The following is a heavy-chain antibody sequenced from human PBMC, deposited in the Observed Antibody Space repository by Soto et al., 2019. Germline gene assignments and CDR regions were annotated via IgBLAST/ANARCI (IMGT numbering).Heavy chain of an antibody. CDR2: IKQDGSEK. V-gene: IGHV3-7*01. D-gene: IGHD1-1*01. CDR1: GFTFSSYW. CDR3: ARDINGATGTWNDY. Sequence: EVQLVESGGGLVQPGGSLRLSCAASGFTFSSYWMSWVRQAPGKGLEWVANIKQDGSEKYYVDSVKGRFTISRDNAKNSLYLQMNRLRAEETAVYYCARDINGATGTWNDYWGQGTLVTVSS. J-gene: IGHJ4*02.